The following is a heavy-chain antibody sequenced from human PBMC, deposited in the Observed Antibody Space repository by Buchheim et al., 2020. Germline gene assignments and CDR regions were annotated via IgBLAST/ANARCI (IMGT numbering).Heavy chain of an antibody. CDR1: GGSFSGYY. J-gene: IGHJ6*02. CDR3: ARSRAAAAALYYYYYGMDV. Sequence: QVQLQQWGAGLLKPSETLSLTCAVYGGSFSGYYWSWIRQPPGKGLEWIGEINHSGSTNYNPSLKSRVTISLDTSKNKFSLKLSSVTAADTAVYYCARSRAAAAALYYYYYGMDVWGQGTT. CDR2: INHSGST. D-gene: IGHD6-13*01. V-gene: IGHV4-34*01.